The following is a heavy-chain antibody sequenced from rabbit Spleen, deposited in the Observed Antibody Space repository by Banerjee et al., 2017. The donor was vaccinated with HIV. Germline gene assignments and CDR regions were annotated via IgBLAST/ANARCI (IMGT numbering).Heavy chain of an antibody. CDR2: IYTGSSGST. Sequence: QSLEESGGDLVKPGASLTLTCAASGFSFSSRYWICWVRQAPGKGLEWIACIYTGSSGSTYYASWAKGRFTISKTSSTTVTLQMTSLTAADTATYFCARDDADGFGYQFSLWGQGTLVTVS. D-gene: IGHD6-1*01. V-gene: IGHV1S40*01. J-gene: IGHJ4*01. CDR1: GFSFSSRYW. CDR3: ARDDADGFGYQFSL.